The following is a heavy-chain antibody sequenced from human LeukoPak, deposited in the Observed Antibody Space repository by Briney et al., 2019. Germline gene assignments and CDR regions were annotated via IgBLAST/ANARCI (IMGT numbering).Heavy chain of an antibody. Sequence: GGSLRLSCAASGFTFSSYSMNWVRQAPGKGLEWVSSISSSSCYIYYADSVKGRFTISRDNANNSLYLQMNSLRAEDTAVYYCAMSEYSYPSDYFYHWGQGTLVTVSS. CDR3: AMSEYSYPSDYFYH. V-gene: IGHV3-21*01. CDR2: ISSSSCYI. J-gene: IGHJ1*01. CDR1: GFTFSSYS. D-gene: IGHD5-18*01.